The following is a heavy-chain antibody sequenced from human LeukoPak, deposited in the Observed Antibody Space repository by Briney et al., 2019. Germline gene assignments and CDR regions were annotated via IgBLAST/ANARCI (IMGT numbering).Heavy chain of an antibody. CDR3: ASHHGYSSTWLDY. Sequence: GSPRLSCAAPGFTLSSYATSWGRQAPGKGLERVSAISGSGASQYYAESVKGRFTISRDNTKNTMYLQMNSLRAEDTAVYYCASHHGYSSTWLDYWGQGTLVTVSS. D-gene: IGHD6-13*01. V-gene: IGHV3-23*01. J-gene: IGHJ4*02. CDR2: ISGSGASQ. CDR1: GFTLSSYA.